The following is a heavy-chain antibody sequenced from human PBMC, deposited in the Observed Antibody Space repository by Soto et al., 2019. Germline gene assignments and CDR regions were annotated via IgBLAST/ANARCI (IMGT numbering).Heavy chain of an antibody. CDR3: ARAMEQLLYCYGMDV. CDR1: GGTFSSYA. V-gene: IGHV1-69*19. CDR2: IMPIFGTA. D-gene: IGHD1-1*01. Sequence: QVQLVQSGAEVKKPGSSVKVSCKASGGTFSSYAISWVRQAPGQGLEWMGGIMPIFGTAHYAQKFQVRLMITADESTSTDYMELSSLRSEHTAVYYCARAMEQLLYCYGMDVWGQGTTVTVSS. J-gene: IGHJ6*02.